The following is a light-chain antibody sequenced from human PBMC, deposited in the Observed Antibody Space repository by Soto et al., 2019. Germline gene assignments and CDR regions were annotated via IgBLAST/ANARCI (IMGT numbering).Light chain of an antibody. V-gene: IGKV3-20*01. CDR1: QSVSGSY. CDR2: GAS. CDR3: QEYGSSRA. Sequence: EIVLTQSPGTLSLSPGERATLSCRASQSVSGSYLAWYQQKPGQAPRLLVYGASSRAPGIPDRFSGSGSGTDFTLTISRLEPEDFVVFYCQEYGSSRAFGQGTKVEIK. J-gene: IGKJ1*01.